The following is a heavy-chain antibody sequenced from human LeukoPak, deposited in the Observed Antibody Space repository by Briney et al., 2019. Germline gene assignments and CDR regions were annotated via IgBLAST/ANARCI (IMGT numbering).Heavy chain of an antibody. J-gene: IGHJ4*02. V-gene: IGHV4-59*01. CDR2: IYYSGST. CDR3: ARGDSSGWFFDY. D-gene: IGHD6-19*01. Sequence: SETLSLTCTVSGGSISSYYWSWVRQPPGKGLEWIGYIYYSGSTNYNPSLKSRVTISVDTSKNQFSLKLSSVTAADTAVYYCARGDSSGWFFDYWGQGTLVTVSS. CDR1: GGSISSYY.